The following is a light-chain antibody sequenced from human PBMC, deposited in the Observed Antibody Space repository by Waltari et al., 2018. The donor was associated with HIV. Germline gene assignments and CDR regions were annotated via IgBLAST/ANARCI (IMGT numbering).Light chain of an antibody. CDR2: GAS. J-gene: IGKJ1*01. Sequence: EIVMTQSPATLSVSPGATATLSCRPSHSISGNLAWYQQRRGQAPRLHIYGASTRASGTPARFRGRGSGPAFSLTISSLQSEDSALYDCQQYNHWPRTFDQGTKLEI. CDR3: QQYNHWPRT. V-gene: IGKV3-15*01. CDR1: HSISGN.